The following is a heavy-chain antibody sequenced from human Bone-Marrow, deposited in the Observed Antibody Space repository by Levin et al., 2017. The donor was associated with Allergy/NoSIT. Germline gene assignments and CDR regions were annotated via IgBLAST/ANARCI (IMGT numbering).Heavy chain of an antibody. CDR3: ARWGYRSGWYYFDY. Sequence: GGSLRLSCAASGFIFSNNWMGWVRQAPGKGLEWVANIKQDGSQRNYMDSVKGRFTISRDNARNSLYLEMISLRAEDTAVYYCARWGYRSGWYYFDYWGQGTLVTVSS. CDR2: IKQDGSQR. CDR1: GFIFSNNW. J-gene: IGHJ4*02. D-gene: IGHD6-19*01. V-gene: IGHV3-7*01.